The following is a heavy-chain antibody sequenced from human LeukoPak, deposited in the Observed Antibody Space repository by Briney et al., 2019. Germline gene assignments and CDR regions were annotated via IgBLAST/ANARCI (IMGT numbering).Heavy chain of an antibody. CDR2: ISGSGGST. Sequence: GGSLRLSCAASGFTFSSYAMSWVRQAPGKGLEWVSAISGSGGSTYYADSVKGRFTISRDNSKNTLYPQMNSLRAEDTAVYYCAKDIGVANYFDYWGQGTLVTVSS. J-gene: IGHJ4*02. CDR1: GFTFSSYA. D-gene: IGHD3-16*02. CDR3: AKDIGVANYFDY. V-gene: IGHV3-23*01.